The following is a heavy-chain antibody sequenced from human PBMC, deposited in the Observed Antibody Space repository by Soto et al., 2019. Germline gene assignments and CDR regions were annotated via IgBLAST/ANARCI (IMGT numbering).Heavy chain of an antibody. D-gene: IGHD2-15*01. J-gene: IGHJ5*02. CDR1: GGSISSGGYY. Sequence: PSETLSLTCTVSGGSISSGGYYWSWIRQHPGKGLEWIGYIYYSGSTYYNPSLKSRVTISVDTSKNQFSLKLSSVTAADTAVYYCARDGQGQYGYCSGGSCYSVSTSWFDPWGQGTLVTVSS. CDR2: IYYSGST. V-gene: IGHV4-31*03. CDR3: ARDGQGQYGYCSGGSCYSVSTSWFDP.